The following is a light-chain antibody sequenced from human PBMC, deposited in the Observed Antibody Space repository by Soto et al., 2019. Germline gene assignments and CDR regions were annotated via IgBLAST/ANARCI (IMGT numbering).Light chain of an antibody. CDR2: DVS. CDR3: SSYTISSTYV. Sequence: QSALTQPPSVSGSPGQSVTISCTGTSSDVGSSNGVSWYQQPPGTAPKLMLYDVSNRPSGVPDRFSGSKSGNTASLPISGLQAEDEADYYCSSYTISSTYVFGTGTKLTVL. CDR1: SSDVGSSNG. J-gene: IGLJ1*01. V-gene: IGLV2-18*02.